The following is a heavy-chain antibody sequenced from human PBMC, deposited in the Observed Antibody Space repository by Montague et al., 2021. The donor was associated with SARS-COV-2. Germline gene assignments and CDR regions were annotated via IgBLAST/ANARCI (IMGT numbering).Heavy chain of an antibody. D-gene: IGHD1-26*01. CDR1: GFTFSRYT. Sequence: SLRLSCAASGFTFSRYTMSWVRQAPGKGLEWVSAISGSGGSTYCXXSVKGRFTISRDNSKNTLYLQLSSLRAEDTAVYYCVRSGNYIGDDAFDIWGQGTMVTVSS. V-gene: IGHV3-23*01. J-gene: IGHJ3*02. CDR3: VRSGNYIGDDAFDI. CDR2: ISGSGGST.